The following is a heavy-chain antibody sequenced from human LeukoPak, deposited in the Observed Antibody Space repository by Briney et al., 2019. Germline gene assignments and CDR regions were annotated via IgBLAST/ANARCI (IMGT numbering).Heavy chain of an antibody. D-gene: IGHD1-14*01. CDR3: ARKTGVDWFDP. Sequence: SGTLSLTCAVSGGSISSSNWWSWVRQPPGKGLEWIGEIYHSGSSNYNPSLKTRVTISVDKSKNQFFLKLSSVTAADTAVYYCARKTGVDWFDPWGQGTLVTVSS. CDR2: IYHSGSS. J-gene: IGHJ5*02. CDR1: GGSISSSNW. V-gene: IGHV4-4*02.